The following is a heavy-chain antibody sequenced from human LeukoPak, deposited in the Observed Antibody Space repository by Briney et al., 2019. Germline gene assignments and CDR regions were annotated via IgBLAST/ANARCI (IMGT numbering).Heavy chain of an antibody. D-gene: IGHD1-26*01. CDR3: AYYSN. CDR1: GFTFSDYY. Sequence: GGSPRLSRAASGFTFSDYYMSWIRQAPGKGLEWVAVISYDGSNKYYADSVKGRFTISRDNSKNTLDLQMNSLRAEDTAVYYCAYYSNWGQGTLVTVSS. CDR2: ISYDGSNK. V-gene: IGHV3-30*03. J-gene: IGHJ4*02.